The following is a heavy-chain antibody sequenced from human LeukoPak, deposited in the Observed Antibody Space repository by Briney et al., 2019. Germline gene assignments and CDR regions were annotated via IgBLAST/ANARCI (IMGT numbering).Heavy chain of an antibody. D-gene: IGHD2-2*01. Sequence: GGSLRLSCAASGFTVSSYSMSWVRQAPGKGLEWVSSISSSSSYIYYADSVKGRFTISRDNAKNSLYLQMNSLRAEDTAVYYCARGNCSSTSCRYYYYYGMDVWGQGTTVTVSS. J-gene: IGHJ6*02. CDR3: ARGNCSSTSCRYYYYYGMDV. V-gene: IGHV3-21*01. CDR1: GFTVSSYS. CDR2: ISSSSSYI.